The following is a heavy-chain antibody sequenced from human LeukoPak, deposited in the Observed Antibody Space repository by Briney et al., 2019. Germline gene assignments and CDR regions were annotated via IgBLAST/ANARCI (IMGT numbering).Heavy chain of an antibody. CDR1: GGSISSGSYY. J-gene: IGHJ4*02. V-gene: IGHV4-39*07. Sequence: SETVSLTCTVSGGSISSGSYYWGWIRQPPGKGLKWIGSIYYSGSTYYNPSLKSRLTVSLDTSKNQFSLELSSVTAADTAVYYCVRDKTFEVVNYFDYWGQGTLVTVSS. CDR2: IYYSGST. D-gene: IGHD3-3*01. CDR3: VRDKTFEVVNYFDY.